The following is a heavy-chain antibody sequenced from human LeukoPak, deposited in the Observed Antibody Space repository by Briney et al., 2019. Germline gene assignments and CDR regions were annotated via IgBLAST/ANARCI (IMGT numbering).Heavy chain of an antibody. CDR1: GGSISSGSYY. J-gene: IGHJ6*03. CDR3: ARDQVGYCSSTSCYHPYYYYYMDV. D-gene: IGHD2-2*01. CDR2: IYTSGST. Sequence: SETLSLTCTVSGGSISSGSYYWSWIRQPAGKGLEWIGRIYTSGSTNYNPSLKSRVTISVDTSKNQFSLKLSSVTAADTAVYYCARDQVGYCSSTSCYHPYYYYYMDVWGKGTTVTVSS. V-gene: IGHV4-61*02.